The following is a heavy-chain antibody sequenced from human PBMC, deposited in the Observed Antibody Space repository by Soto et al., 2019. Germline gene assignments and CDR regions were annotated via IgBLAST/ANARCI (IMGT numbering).Heavy chain of an antibody. CDR3: ARAVMITFGGVISGPGECDY. CDR1: GGSTRSGGYY. Sequence: QVQLQESGPGLVKPSQTLSLTCTFSGGSTRSGGYYWSWIRQHPGKGLEWIGYIYYRGGTYYTPSLKSRVTISVDTSKNQFSLKLSSVTAADTAVYYCARAVMITFGGVISGPGECDYWGQGTLVTVSS. D-gene: IGHD3-16*02. J-gene: IGHJ4*02. V-gene: IGHV4-31*03. CDR2: IYYRGGT.